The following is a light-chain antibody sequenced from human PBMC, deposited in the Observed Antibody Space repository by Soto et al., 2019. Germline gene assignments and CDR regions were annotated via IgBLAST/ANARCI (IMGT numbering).Light chain of an antibody. J-gene: IGKJ5*01. CDR2: RGS. CDR3: QQYNSYPMT. V-gene: IGKV1-16*02. Sequence: DIQMTQSPSSLSASVGDRVTITCRASQDISNYLACFQQKPGKAPKSLISRGSSLQSGVPSKFSGSGSGTDFTLTISSLQPEDVAIYYCQQYNSYPMTFGQGTRLEIK. CDR1: QDISNY.